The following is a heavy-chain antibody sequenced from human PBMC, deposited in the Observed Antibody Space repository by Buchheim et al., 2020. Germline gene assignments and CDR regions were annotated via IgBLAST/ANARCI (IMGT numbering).Heavy chain of an antibody. CDR3: ARRVDKAIRLMKVRVDGMDV. V-gene: IGHV4-34*01. CDR2: INHSGST. CDR1: VGSFSDYY. Sequence: QLQLQQWGAGLLKPSETLSLTCAAYVGSFSDYYWSWIRQPPGKGLEWIGEINHSGSTNYNPSLKSRVTISVDTSKNQLSLKLCSVTAADTAVYYSARRVDKAIRLMKVRVDGMDVWGQGT. J-gene: IGHJ6*01. D-gene: IGHD5-18*01.